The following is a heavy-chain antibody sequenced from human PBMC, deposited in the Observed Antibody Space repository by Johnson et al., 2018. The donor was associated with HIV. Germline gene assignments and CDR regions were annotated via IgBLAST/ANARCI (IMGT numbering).Heavy chain of an antibody. J-gene: IGHJ3*02. Sequence: QVQLVESGGGLVKPGGSLRLSCAASGFSFSDYYMTWIRQAPGKGLEWVSYISSSGGTKYYADSLKGRFAISRDNAKNSLYLQMNSLRVEDTAVYYCARDGGRGDFDIWGQWTRVSVSS. V-gene: IGHV3-11*04. D-gene: IGHD3-16*01. CDR2: ISSSGGTK. CDR1: GFSFSDYY. CDR3: ARDGGRGDFDI.